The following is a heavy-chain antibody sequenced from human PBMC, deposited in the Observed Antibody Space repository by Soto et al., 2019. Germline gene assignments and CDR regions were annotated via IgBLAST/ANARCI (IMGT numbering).Heavy chain of an antibody. CDR3: ARDHYGSGCYLRY. Sequence: SSVKVSCKASGYSFTSHGISWVRQAPGQGLEWMGWVSGYNGNTNYEQKFQGRVSMTTDTSTSTVYMELRSLRSDDTAVYYCARDHYGSGCYLRYWGQATLVIVSS. CDR2: VSGYNGNT. CDR1: GYSFTSHG. J-gene: IGHJ4*02. D-gene: IGHD3-10*01. V-gene: IGHV1-18*04.